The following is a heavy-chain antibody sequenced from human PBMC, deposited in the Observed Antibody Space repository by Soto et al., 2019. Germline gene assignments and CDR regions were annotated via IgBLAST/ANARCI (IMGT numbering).Heavy chain of an antibody. CDR3: ARDHCSGGSCLNWFDP. D-gene: IGHD2-15*01. J-gene: IGHJ5*02. V-gene: IGHV4-31*03. CDR2: IYYSGST. CDR1: GGSISSGGYY. Sequence: SETLSLTCTVSGGSISSGGYYWSWIRQHPGKGLEWIGYIYYSGSTYYNPSLKSRVTISVDTSKNQFSLKLSSVTAADTAVYYCARDHCSGGSCLNWFDPWGQGTLVTVSS.